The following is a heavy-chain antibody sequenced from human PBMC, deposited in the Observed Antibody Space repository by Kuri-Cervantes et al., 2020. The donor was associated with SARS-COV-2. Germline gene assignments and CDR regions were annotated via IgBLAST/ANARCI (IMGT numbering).Heavy chain of an antibody. V-gene: IGHV4-59*01. D-gene: IGHD1-26*01. Sequence: SETLSPTCTVSGGSISSYYWSWIRQPPGKGLEWIGYIYYSGSTNYNPSLKSRVTISVDTSKNQFSLKLSSVTAADTAVYYCARREYWYFDLWGRGTLVTVSS. J-gene: IGHJ2*01. CDR1: GGSISSYY. CDR2: IYYSGST. CDR3: ARREYWYFDL.